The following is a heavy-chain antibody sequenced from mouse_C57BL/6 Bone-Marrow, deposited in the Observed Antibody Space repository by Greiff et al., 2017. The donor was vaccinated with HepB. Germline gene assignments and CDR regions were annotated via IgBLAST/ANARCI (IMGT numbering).Heavy chain of an antibody. CDR2: IDPSDSYT. CDR1: GYTFTSYW. D-gene: IGHD2-1*01. Sequence: VQLQQPGAELVRPGTSVKLSCKASGYTFTSYWMHWVKQRPGQGLEWIGVIDPSDSYTNYNQKFKGKATLTVDTSSSTAYMQLSSLTAEDSAVYYGSRRVGNYVGDFDYWGQGTTLTVSS. J-gene: IGHJ2*01. CDR3: SRRVGNYVGDFDY. V-gene: IGHV1-59*01.